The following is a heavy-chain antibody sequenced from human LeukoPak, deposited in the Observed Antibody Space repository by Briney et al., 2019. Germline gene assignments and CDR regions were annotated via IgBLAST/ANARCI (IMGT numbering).Heavy chain of an antibody. V-gene: IGHV1-46*01. CDR3: ARVPAAYYYYYGMDV. CDR2: INPSGSST. D-gene: IGHD2-2*01. CDR1: GYTFTNYY. Sequence: ASVKVSCKASGYTFTNYYIHWVRQAPGQGLEWMGIINPSGSSTSYAQKFQGRVTMTRDTSTSTVYMELSSLRSEDTAVYYCARVPAAYYYYYGMDVWGQGTTVTVSS. J-gene: IGHJ6*02.